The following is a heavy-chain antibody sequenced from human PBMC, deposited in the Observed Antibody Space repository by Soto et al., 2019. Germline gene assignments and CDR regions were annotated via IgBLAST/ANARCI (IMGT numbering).Heavy chain of an antibody. CDR1: GFTFSSYW. V-gene: IGHV3-7*04. Sequence: PGGSLRLSCAASGFTFSSYWMSWVRQAPGKGLEWVANIKQDGSEKYYVDSVKGRFTISRDNTKNSLYLQMNSLRAEDTAVYYCARGDYHDTSGPFSDAFDVWGQGTKVTVSS. CDR3: ARGDYHDTSGPFSDAFDV. D-gene: IGHD3-22*01. CDR2: IKQDGSEK. J-gene: IGHJ3*01.